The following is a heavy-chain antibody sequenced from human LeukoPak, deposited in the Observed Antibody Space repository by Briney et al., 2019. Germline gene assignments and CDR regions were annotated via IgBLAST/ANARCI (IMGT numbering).Heavy chain of an antibody. J-gene: IGHJ4*02. CDR3: AREIWFGEFYFDY. D-gene: IGHD3-10*01. Sequence: GRSLRLSCAASGFTFSSYGMHWVRQAPGKGLEWVAVIWYDGSNKYYADSVKGRFTISRDNSKNTLYLQMNSLRAEDTAVYYCAREIWFGEFYFDYWGQGTLVTVSS. CDR2: IWYDGSNK. CDR1: GFTFSSYG. V-gene: IGHV3-33*01.